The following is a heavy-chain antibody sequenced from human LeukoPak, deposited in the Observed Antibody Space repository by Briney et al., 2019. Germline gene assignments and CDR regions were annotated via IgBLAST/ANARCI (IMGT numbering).Heavy chain of an antibody. J-gene: IGHJ4*02. CDR1: GGSFSGYY. CDR3: ARHGRWGSGSYYKGFDY. Sequence: SETLSLTCAVYGGSFSGYYWSWIRQPPGKGLEWIGQINHGGSTNYNPSLKSRVTISVDTSKNQFSLKLSSVTAADTAVYYCARHGRWGSGSYYKGFDYWGQGTLVTVSS. D-gene: IGHD3-10*01. CDR2: INHGGST. V-gene: IGHV4-34*01.